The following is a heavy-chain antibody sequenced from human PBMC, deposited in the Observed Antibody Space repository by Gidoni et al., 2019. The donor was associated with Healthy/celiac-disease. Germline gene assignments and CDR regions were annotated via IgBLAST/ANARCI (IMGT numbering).Heavy chain of an antibody. J-gene: IGHJ6*02. CDR1: EGTFSSHT. Sequence: QVQLVQSGAEVKKPGSSVKVSCQAYEGTFSSHTISWVRQATGQGLEWMGRIIPSLGIANYAQKFQGRFTITADKSTSTAYMELSSLRSEDTAVYYCARAYSNYGSSCYYGMDVWGQGTTVTVSS. D-gene: IGHD4-4*01. V-gene: IGHV1-69*02. CDR2: IIPSLGIA. CDR3: ARAYSNYGSSCYYGMDV.